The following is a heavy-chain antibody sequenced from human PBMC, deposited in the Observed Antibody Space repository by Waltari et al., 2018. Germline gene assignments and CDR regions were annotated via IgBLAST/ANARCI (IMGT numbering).Heavy chain of an antibody. CDR1: GFTFSGYW. Sequence: EVQLVESGGGLVQPGGSLRLSCAGSGFTFSGYWMSWVGQAPGKGLEWVANIKEDGNEKYYVDSVMGRFTISRDNAKNSLHLQMNSLRADDTAVYYCARGPYWGQGTLVTVSS. J-gene: IGHJ4*02. CDR3: ARGPY. CDR2: IKEDGNEK. V-gene: IGHV3-7*04.